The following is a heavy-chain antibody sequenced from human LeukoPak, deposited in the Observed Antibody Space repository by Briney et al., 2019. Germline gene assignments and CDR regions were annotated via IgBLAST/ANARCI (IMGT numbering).Heavy chain of an antibody. CDR3: ARGRGITGTTSLDWFDP. V-gene: IGHV3-21*01. CDR1: GFTFSSYS. Sequence: GGSLRLSCAASGFTFSSYSMNWDRQAPGKGLEWVSSISSSSSYIYYADSEKGRFTISRDNAKNSLYLQMNSLRAEDTAVYYCARGRGITGTTSLDWFDPWGQGTLVTVPS. D-gene: IGHD1-7*01. CDR2: ISSSSSYI. J-gene: IGHJ5*02.